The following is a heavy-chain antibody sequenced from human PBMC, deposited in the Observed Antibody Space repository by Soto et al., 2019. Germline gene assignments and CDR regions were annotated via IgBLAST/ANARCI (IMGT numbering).Heavy chain of an antibody. CDR3: AHRHPFITMVRGENAFDI. J-gene: IGHJ3*02. CDR2: IYWDDDK. D-gene: IGHD3-10*01. Sequence: QITLKESGPTQVRPTQTLTLTCTFSGFSLNTRGVGVDWIRQPPGKALEWLALIYWDDDKRYSPSLKSRLTITKDISKNQVVLTMTNMDPVDTATYYRAHRHPFITMVRGENAFDIWGQGTMVTVSS. V-gene: IGHV2-5*02. CDR1: GFSLNTRGVG.